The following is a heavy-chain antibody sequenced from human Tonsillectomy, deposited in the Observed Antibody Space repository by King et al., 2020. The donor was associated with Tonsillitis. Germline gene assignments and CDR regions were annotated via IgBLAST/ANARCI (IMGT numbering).Heavy chain of an antibody. Sequence: LQLQESGPGLVKPSETLSLTCTVSGGSISNSSYYWGWIRQPPGKGLEWIGSIYYSGSTYYNPSLKSRVTISVDTSKNQFSLKLSSVTAADTAVYYCARQYYDSSGYYWSQGTLVTVSS. CDR3: ARQYYDSSGYY. J-gene: IGHJ4*02. CDR1: GGSISNSSYY. V-gene: IGHV4-39*01. CDR2: IYYSGST. D-gene: IGHD3-22*01.